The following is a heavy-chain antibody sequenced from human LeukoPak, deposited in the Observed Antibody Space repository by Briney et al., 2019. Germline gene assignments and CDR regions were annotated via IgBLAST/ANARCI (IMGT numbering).Heavy chain of an antibody. V-gene: IGHV4-39*02. D-gene: IGHD2-2*01. CDR2: IYYSGST. CDR1: GGSISSYY. Sequence: PSETLSLTCTVSGGSISSYYWGWIRQPPGKGLEWIGSIYYSGSTYYNPSLKSRVTISVDTSKNQFSLKLSSVTAADTAVYYCAREKNVEYCSSTSCYFDYWGQGTLVTVSS. J-gene: IGHJ4*02. CDR3: AREKNVEYCSSTSCYFDY.